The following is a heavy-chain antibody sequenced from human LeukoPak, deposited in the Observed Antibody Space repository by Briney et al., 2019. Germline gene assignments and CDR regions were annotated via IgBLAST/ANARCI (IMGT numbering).Heavy chain of an antibody. V-gene: IGHV3-21*01. CDR1: GFTFSIYS. D-gene: IGHD4-23*01. Sequence: GGSLRLSCAASGFTFSIYSMNWVRQAPGKGLEWVSSISSGGSYIYYADSVKGRFTISRDNAKNSLYLQMNSLRAEDTAVYYCARGQDTVVTSRDAFDIWGQGTMVTVSS. J-gene: IGHJ3*02. CDR3: ARGQDTVVTSRDAFDI. CDR2: ISSGGSYI.